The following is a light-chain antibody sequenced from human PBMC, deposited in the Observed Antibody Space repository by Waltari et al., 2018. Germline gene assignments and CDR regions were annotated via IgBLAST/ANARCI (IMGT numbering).Light chain of an antibody. J-gene: IGKJ4*01. CDR2: ATS. CDR3: QQANSFPLT. Sequence: DIQMTQSPSSVSASVGDSVPITCRASQVISNWLAWYQQKPGKAPKLLIYATSSLQGGVPSRFSGSGSGTDFTLTISSLQPEDFATYYCQQANSFPLTFGGGTRV. V-gene: IGKV1D-12*01. CDR1: QVISNW.